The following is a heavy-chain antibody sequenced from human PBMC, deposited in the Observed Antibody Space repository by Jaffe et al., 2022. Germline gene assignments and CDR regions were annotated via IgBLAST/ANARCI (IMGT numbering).Heavy chain of an antibody. Sequence: QVQLQESGPGLVKPSETLSLTCAVSGYSISSGYYWGWIRQPPGKGLEWIGSIYHSGSTYYNPSLKSRVTISVDTSKNQFSLKLSSVTAADTAVYYCARPLPRTYNWNDGGYDAFDIWGQGTMVTVSS. CDR1: GYSISSGYY. J-gene: IGHJ3*02. CDR3: ARPLPRTYNWNDGGYDAFDI. D-gene: IGHD1-1*01. V-gene: IGHV4-38-2*01. CDR2: IYHSGST.